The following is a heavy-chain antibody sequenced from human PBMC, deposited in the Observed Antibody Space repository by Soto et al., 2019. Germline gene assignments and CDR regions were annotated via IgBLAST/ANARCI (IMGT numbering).Heavy chain of an antibody. CDR1: GFTFTSSA. Sequence: QMQLVQSGPEVKKPGTSVKVSCQASGFTFTSSAVQWVRQARGQRLEWIGWIVVGSGNTNYAQKFQERVTITRDMSTSRAYRELSSLRSEDRAVYYCAAFSRAARRKGYFDYWGQGTLVTVSS. D-gene: IGHD6-6*01. CDR3: AAFSRAARRKGYFDY. V-gene: IGHV1-58*01. CDR2: IVVGSGNT. J-gene: IGHJ4*02.